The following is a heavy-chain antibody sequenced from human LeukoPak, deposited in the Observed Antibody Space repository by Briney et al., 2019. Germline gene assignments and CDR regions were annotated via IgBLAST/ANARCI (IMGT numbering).Heavy chain of an antibody. J-gene: IGHJ6*02. D-gene: IGHD5-24*01. Sequence: SETLSLTCTVSGGSISSYYWSWIRQPPGKGLEWIGYIYYSGSTNYNPSLKSRVTISVATSKNQFSLKLSSVTAADTAVYYCARDGRDGYNLHGMDVWGQGTTVTVSS. CDR1: GGSISSYY. CDR3: ARDGRDGYNLHGMDV. CDR2: IYYSGST. V-gene: IGHV4-59*01.